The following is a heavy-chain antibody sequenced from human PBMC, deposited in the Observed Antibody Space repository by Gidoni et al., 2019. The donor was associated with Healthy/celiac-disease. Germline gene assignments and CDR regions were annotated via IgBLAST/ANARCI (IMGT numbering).Heavy chain of an antibody. CDR2: INAGNGNT. V-gene: IGHV1-3*01. D-gene: IGHD3-22*01. J-gene: IGHJ5*02. Sequence: QVQLVQSGAEVKKPGASVKVSCKASGYTFTSYAMHWVRQAPGQRLEWMGWINAGNGNTKYSQKFQGRVTITRDTSASTAYMELSSLRSEDTAVYYCAAGLYYYDSSGSAHWFDPWGQGTLVTVSS. CDR3: AAGLYYYDSSGSAHWFDP. CDR1: GYTFTSYA.